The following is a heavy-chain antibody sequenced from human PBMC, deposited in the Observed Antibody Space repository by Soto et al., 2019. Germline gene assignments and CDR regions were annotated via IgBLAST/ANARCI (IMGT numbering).Heavy chain of an antibody. CDR2: ISGSGGRT. Sequence: GSLRLSCAASGFTFSNYAMNWVRQSPGKGLEWVSAISGSGGRTHYADSVKGRFTISRDNSKNTLYLEMNSLRAEDTAVYYCAKSLDIHYKNWFDPWGQGTLVTVSS. D-gene: IGHD4-4*01. CDR1: GFTFSNYA. V-gene: IGHV3-23*01. J-gene: IGHJ5*02. CDR3: AKSLDIHYKNWFDP.